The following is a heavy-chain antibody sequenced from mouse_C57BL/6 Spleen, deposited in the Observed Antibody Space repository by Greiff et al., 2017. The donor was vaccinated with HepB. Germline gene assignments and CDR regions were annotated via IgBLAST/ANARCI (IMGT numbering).Heavy chain of an antibody. CDR2: ISSGGSYT. D-gene: IGHD2-1*01. CDR3: ARHLYYGYLDD. V-gene: IGHV5-6*01. J-gene: IGHJ2*01. CDR1: GFTFSSYG. Sequence: EVKLVESGGDLVKPGGSLKLSCAASGFTFSSYGMSWVRQTPDKRLEWVATISSGGSYTYYPDSVKGRFTISRDNAKNTLYLQMSSLKSEDTALYYCARHLYYGYLDDWGQGTTLTVAS.